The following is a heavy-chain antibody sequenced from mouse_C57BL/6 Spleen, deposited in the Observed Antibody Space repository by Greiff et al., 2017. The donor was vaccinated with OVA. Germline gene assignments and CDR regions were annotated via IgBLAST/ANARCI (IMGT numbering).Heavy chain of an antibody. Sequence: QVQLQQPGAELVMPGASVKLSCKASGFTFTSYWMHWVKQRPGPGLEWIGEIDPSDSYTHYNQKFKGKSTLTVDKSSSTAYMQHSSLTSEDSAVYYCARREGNYGWYFDVWGTGTTVTVSS. CDR3: ARREGNYGWYFDV. CDR2: IDPSDSYT. CDR1: GFTFTSYW. V-gene: IGHV1-69*01. D-gene: IGHD2-1*01. J-gene: IGHJ1*03.